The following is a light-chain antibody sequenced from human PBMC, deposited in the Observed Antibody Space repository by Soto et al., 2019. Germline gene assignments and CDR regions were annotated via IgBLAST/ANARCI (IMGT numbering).Light chain of an antibody. V-gene: IGKV3-15*01. CDR2: GAS. CDR1: QSVDSN. Sequence: EIVMTQSPATLSVSPGERATLSCRASQSVDSNLAWYQQKPGQAPRLLIYGASTRATGIPARFSGSGSGTEFTLTISSLQYEDFAVYYCHQYNNWPPWTFGQGTKVEIK. J-gene: IGKJ1*01. CDR3: HQYNNWPPWT.